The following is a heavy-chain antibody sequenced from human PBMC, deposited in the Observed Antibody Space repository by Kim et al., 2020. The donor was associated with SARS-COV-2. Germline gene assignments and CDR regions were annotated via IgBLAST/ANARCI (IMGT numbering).Heavy chain of an antibody. Sequence: GGSLRLSCAASGFTFSSYAMSWVRQAPGRGLEWVSGISGSGGTTYYAGSVRGRFTISRDNSKNTLFLQLNSLRAEDTALYYCAKFSGRAVAVLAFDIWGQGTMVTVSS. CDR2: ISGSGGTT. CDR1: GFTFSSYA. D-gene: IGHD6-19*01. V-gene: IGHV3-23*01. J-gene: IGHJ3*02. CDR3: AKFSGRAVAVLAFDI.